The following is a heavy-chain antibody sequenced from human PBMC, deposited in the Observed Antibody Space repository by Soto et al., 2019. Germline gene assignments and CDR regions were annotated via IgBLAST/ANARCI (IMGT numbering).Heavy chain of an antibody. V-gene: IGHV3-21*01. CDR3: ARADIVVVPAADYYYYGMDV. Sequence: EVQLVESGGGLVKPGGSLRLSCAASGFTFSSYSMNWVRQAPGKGLEWVSSISSSSSYIYYADSGKGRFTISRDNAKNSLYLQMNSLRAEDTAVYYCARADIVVVPAADYYYYGMDVWGQGTTVTVSS. CDR1: GFTFSSYS. J-gene: IGHJ6*02. CDR2: ISSSSSYI. D-gene: IGHD2-2*01.